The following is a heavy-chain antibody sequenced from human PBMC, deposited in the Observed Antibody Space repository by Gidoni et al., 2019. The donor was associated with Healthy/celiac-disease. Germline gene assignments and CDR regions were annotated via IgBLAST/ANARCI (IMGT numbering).Heavy chain of an antibody. J-gene: IGHJ4*02. CDR3: AKVTSGVWAGIDY. Sequence: EVQLLESGGGLVQPGGSLRLSCSASGFTFSSYAMGWVRQAPGKGLEWVSAISGSGGSTYYADSVKGRFTISRDNSKNTLYLQMNSLRAEDTAVYYCAKVTSGVWAGIDYWGQGTLVTVSS. V-gene: IGHV3-23*01. CDR2: ISGSGGST. CDR1: GFTFSSYA. D-gene: IGHD3-16*01.